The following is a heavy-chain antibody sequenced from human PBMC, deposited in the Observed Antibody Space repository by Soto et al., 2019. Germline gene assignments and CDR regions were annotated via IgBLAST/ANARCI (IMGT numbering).Heavy chain of an antibody. J-gene: IGHJ3*02. V-gene: IGHV3-33*06. CDR3: AKARTGWYDAFDI. Sequence: GGSLSLSCAASGFTFSSYGMHWVRQAPGKGLEWVAVIWYDGSNKYYADSVKGRFTISRDNSKNTLYLQMNSLRAEDTAVYYCAKARTGWYDAFDIWGQGTMVTVSS. CDR1: GFTFSSYG. D-gene: IGHD2-15*01. CDR2: IWYDGSNK.